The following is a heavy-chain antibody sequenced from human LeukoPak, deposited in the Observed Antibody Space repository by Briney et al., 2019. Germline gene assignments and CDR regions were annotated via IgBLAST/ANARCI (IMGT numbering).Heavy chain of an antibody. CDR3: ARHQADFWSGQPRPYFDY. CDR2: IYYSGST. Sequence: SETLSLTCTVSGGSISSYYWSWLRQPPGKGLEWIGYIYYSGSTNYNPSLKSRVTISVDTSKNQFSLKHSSVTAADTAVYYCARHQADFWSGQPRPYFDYWGQGTLVTVSS. CDR1: GGSISSYY. D-gene: IGHD3-3*01. J-gene: IGHJ4*02. V-gene: IGHV4-59*08.